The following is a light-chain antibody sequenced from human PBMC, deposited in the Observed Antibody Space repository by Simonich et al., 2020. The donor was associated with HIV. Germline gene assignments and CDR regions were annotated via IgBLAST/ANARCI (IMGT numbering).Light chain of an antibody. CDR2: DVS. CDR1: SSDVGGYKY. J-gene: IGLJ2*01. Sequence: QSALTQPASVSGSPGQSITLSCTGTSSDVGGYKYVSWYKQHPGKAPKLILYDVSNRPSGVSNRFSGSKSGYTASLTISGLRAEDEADYYCSSYSSTTTVIFGGGTKLTVL. V-gene: IGLV2-14*03. CDR3: SSYSSTTTVI.